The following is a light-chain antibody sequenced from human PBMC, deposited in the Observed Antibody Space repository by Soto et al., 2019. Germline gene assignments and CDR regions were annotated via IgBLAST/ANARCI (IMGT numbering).Light chain of an antibody. CDR2: GAS. V-gene: IGKV3-20*01. CDR3: QQYGDSLFT. CDR1: QSVSSNF. Sequence: EIMLTQSPGTLSLSPGERATLSCRASQSVSSNFLAWYQHKPGQAPRLLIYGASSRATGIPDRFSGSGSGTDFTLTISRLEPEDFAVFYCQQYGDSLFTFGPGTKVDIK. J-gene: IGKJ3*01.